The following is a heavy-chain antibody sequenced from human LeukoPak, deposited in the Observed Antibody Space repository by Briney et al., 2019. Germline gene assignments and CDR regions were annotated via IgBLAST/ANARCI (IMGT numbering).Heavy chain of an antibody. CDR3: ATDPGHSGMDY. CDR2: INPQSGGT. CDR1: GFHFFAYY. J-gene: IGHJ4*02. D-gene: IGHD3-10*01. Sequence: SSVKVSCKSTGFHFFAYYKHWVRQARGQGLEWMGWINPQSGGTTYSQKFQDRVTLTSDASIRTAYMELRKLTSDDTAVYYCATDPGHSGMDYWGLGSLVTVSS. V-gene: IGHV1-2*02.